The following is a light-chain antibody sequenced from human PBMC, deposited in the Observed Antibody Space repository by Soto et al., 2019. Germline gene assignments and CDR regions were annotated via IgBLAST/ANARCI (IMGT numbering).Light chain of an antibody. V-gene: IGKV1-33*01. Sequence: DLQMTQSPSSLSASVGDRVTITCQASQDIKNYLNWYEQKPGKAPKLLMYLASTLETGVPSSFSGGGSGTHCTFTISNLQPEDIATYFCQQFDDLPRTFGGGTKVDIK. CDR3: QQFDDLPRT. CDR2: LAS. CDR1: QDIKNY. J-gene: IGKJ4*01.